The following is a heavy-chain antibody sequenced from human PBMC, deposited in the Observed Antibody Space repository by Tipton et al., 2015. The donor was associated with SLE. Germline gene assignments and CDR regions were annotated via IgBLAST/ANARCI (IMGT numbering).Heavy chain of an antibody. D-gene: IGHD3-22*01. Sequence: SLRLSCAASGFMFNSYAMHWVRQAPGKGLEWVAATWYDGSNEMYADSVKGRFTISRDNSKNTLYLQMNSLRAEDTAVYYCAHRGTSSGYYYYFDYWGQGTLVTVSS. CDR2: TWYDGSNE. V-gene: IGHV3-33*01. J-gene: IGHJ4*02. CDR3: AHRGTSSGYYYYFDY. CDR1: GFMFNSYA.